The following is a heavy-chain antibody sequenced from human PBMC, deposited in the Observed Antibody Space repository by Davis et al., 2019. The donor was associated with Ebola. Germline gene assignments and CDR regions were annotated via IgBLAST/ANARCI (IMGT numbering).Heavy chain of an antibody. CDR3: TRGGHGYSYGNYYFGIDV. CDR1: GFTVSSNY. J-gene: IGHJ6*02. V-gene: IGHV4-34*01. CDR2: INQSGNP. Sequence: ESLKISCAASGFTVSSNYMSWIRQSPGKGLEWIAEINQSGNPRYNPSLKSRLTISLDTANNQFSLRLSSVTAAETAVYYCTRGGHGYSYGNYYFGIDVWGQGTTVSVSS. D-gene: IGHD5-18*01.